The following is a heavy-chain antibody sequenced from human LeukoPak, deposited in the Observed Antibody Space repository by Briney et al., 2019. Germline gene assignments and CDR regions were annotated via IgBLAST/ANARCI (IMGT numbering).Heavy chain of an antibody. CDR2: IYPGDSDT. J-gene: IGHJ4*02. CDR3: VRLFDGAFDS. CDR1: GHGFTTYW. Sequence: GESLQISSQGSGHGFTTYWIGWVRHVPGKGLEWMAMIYPGDSDTRYSPSFQGQVSISADTSIITTYRQWSSLKASDTAMYYCVRLFDGAFDSWGQGTLVTVSS. D-gene: IGHD4/OR15-4a*01. V-gene: IGHV5-51*01.